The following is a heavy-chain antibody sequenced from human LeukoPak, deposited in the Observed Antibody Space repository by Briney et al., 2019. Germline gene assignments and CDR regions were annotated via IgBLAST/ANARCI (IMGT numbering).Heavy chain of an antibody. J-gene: IGHJ4*02. V-gene: IGHV7-4-1*02. CDR1: GYIFSNFA. CDR2: INTNTGNP. CDR3: ARNWGSYHFDY. D-gene: IGHD1-26*01. Sequence: ASVKVSCKASGYIFSNFAMTWVRQAPGQGLEWMGWINTNTGNPTYAQGFTGRFVFSLDTSVSTAYLQISSLKAEDTAVYYCARNWGSYHFDYWGQGTLVTVSS.